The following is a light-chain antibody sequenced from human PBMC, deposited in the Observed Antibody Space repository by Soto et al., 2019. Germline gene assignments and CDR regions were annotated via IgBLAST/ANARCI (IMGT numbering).Light chain of an antibody. J-gene: IGKJ1*01. CDR3: QHYVTSLIP. CDR2: GSS. V-gene: IGKV3-20*01. CDR1: QSVTSNY. Sequence: LIESAGRRTIYTGERATLSCGASQSVTSNYLAWYQQKPGQAPRLLIFGSSTRATGIPDRFSGSGSGTDFTLTISRLEPEDFAVYYCQHYVTSLIPFCQGTKVDFK.